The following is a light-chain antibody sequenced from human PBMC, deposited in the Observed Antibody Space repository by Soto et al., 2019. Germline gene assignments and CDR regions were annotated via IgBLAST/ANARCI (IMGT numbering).Light chain of an antibody. V-gene: IGKV1-5*03. CDR2: KAS. CDR3: QQYNSYPYT. Sequence: DIQMTQSPSSLSASVGDRVTITCRASQSISSWLSWYQQKPGKAPKVLIYKASSLESGVPSRFSGSGSWTEFTLTISSLQPDDFAPYYCQQYNSYPYTFGQGTRLEIK. CDR1: QSISSW. J-gene: IGKJ5*01.